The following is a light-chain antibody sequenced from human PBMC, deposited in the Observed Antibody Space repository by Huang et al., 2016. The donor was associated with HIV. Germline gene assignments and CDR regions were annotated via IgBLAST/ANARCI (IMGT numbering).Light chain of an antibody. CDR3: EQYNNWPPGWT. CDR1: QSVSSN. CDR2: GAS. J-gene: IGKJ1*01. V-gene: IGKV3-15*01. Sequence: EIVMTQSPATLSVSPGERATLSCRASQSVSSNLAWYQHKPGQAPRLLIYGASTRATGIQARFGGSGSGTEFTLTITSLQSEDSAVYYCEQYNNWPPGWTFGQGTKVEIK.